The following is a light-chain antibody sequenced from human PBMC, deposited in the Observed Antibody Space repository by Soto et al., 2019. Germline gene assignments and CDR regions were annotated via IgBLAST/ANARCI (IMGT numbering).Light chain of an antibody. Sequence: EIVLTQSPGTLSLSPGERATLSFRASQSFSSNYLAWYQHKPGQAPRLLIYGASSRATGIPDRFSGSGSGTDFKLTISRLEPEDFAVYYCQQYGSSPPYTFGQGTKLEIK. J-gene: IGKJ2*01. CDR3: QQYGSSPPYT. CDR1: QSFSSNY. V-gene: IGKV3-20*01. CDR2: GAS.